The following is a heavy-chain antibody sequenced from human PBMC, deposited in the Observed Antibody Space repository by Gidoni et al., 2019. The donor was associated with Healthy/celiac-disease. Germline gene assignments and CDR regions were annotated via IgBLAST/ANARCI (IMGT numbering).Heavy chain of an antibody. CDR1: GGSISSYY. J-gene: IGHJ4*02. CDR2: IDCSGST. D-gene: IGHD5-12*01. Sequence: QVQLPASGPCLVTPSDTLSLTCTVPGGSISSYYWSWIRQPPGKGLEWIGYIDCSGSTNYNPCLKSRVTISVDTSKNQFSLKLSSVTAADTAVYYCADGREGYNLVDYWGQGTLVTVSS. CDR3: ADGREGYNLVDY. V-gene: IGHV4-59*07.